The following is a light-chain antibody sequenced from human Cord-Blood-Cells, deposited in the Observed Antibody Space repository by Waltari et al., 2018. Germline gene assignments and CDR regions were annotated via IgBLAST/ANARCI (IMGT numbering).Light chain of an antibody. J-gene: IGLJ2*01. CDR3: SSYTSSSTVV. Sequence: QSALTQPAPVSGSPGQSIPIPCPGTSSDVGGYNYVPWYQQHPGKAPKLMIYDVSNRPSGVSNRFSGSKSGNTASLTISGLQAEDEADYYCSSYTSSSTVVFGGGTKLTVL. V-gene: IGLV2-14*01. CDR1: SSDVGGYNY. CDR2: DVS.